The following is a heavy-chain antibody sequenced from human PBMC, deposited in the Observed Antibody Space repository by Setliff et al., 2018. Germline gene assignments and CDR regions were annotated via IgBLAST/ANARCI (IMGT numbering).Heavy chain of an antibody. Sequence: GESLKISCKGSGYNFINYWIGWVRQMPGKGLEWMGIIYPGDSDTRHSPSFQGHVTISADKSITTAYLQWSSLKASDTAMYYCARSAWGSSGYYPYYFDYWGQGTLVTVSS. CDR1: GYNFINYW. V-gene: IGHV5-51*01. CDR3: ARSAWGSSGYYPYYFDY. D-gene: IGHD3-22*01. J-gene: IGHJ4*02. CDR2: IYPGDSDT.